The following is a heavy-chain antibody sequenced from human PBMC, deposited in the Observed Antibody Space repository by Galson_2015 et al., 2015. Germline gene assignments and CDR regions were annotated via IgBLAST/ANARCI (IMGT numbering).Heavy chain of an antibody. CDR3: ARPPQVGDNYGDAFDI. Sequence: SVKVSCKASGYAFTSYGISWVRQAPGQGLEWMGWISAYNGNTNYAQKLQGRVTMTTDTSTSTAYMELRSLRSDDTAVYYCARPPQVGDNYGDAFDIWGQGTMVTVSS. J-gene: IGHJ3*02. CDR1: GYAFTSYG. V-gene: IGHV1-18*01. D-gene: IGHD1-26*01. CDR2: ISAYNGNT.